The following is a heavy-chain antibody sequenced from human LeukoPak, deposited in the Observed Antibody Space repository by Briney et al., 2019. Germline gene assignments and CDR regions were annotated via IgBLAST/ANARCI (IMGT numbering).Heavy chain of an antibody. CDR1: GYTFTGYY. V-gene: IGHV1-2*02. Sequence: ASVKVSCKASGYTFTGYYMHWVRQAPGQGLEWMGWINPNSGGTNYAQKFQGRVTMTRDTSISTAYMELSRLRSDDTAVYYCARPRPYYYYYMDVWGKGTTVTVSS. J-gene: IGHJ6*03. CDR3: ARPRPYYYYYMDV. CDR2: INPNSGGT.